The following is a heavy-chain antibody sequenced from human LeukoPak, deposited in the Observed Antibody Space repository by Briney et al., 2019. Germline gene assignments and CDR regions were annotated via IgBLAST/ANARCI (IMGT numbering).Heavy chain of an antibody. V-gene: IGHV3-7*01. CDR2: IRQDGSEK. J-gene: IGHJ4*01. Sequence: GGSLRFSCEVSGFTFTDYWMNWVRQAPGKGPEWVASIRQDGSEKTYVDSVKGRFTISRDNTKNSLSLQLNGLRAEDTAVYCCARDGTAAGLYFDLWGQGTLVTVSS. D-gene: IGHD6-13*01. CDR1: GFTFTDYW. CDR3: ARDGTAAGLYFDL.